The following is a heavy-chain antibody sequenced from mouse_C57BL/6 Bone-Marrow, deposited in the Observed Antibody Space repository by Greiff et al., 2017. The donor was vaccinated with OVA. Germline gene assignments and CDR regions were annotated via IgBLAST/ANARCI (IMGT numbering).Heavy chain of an antibody. CDR1: GFTFSSYA. V-gene: IGHV5-4*03. J-gene: IGHJ4*01. D-gene: IGHD2-5*01. CDR3: APLYYSNYAMDY. Sequence: EVKLMDSGGGLVKPGGSLKLSCAASGFTFSSYAMSWVRQTPEKRLEWVATISDGGSYTYYPDNVKGRFTISRDNAKNNLYLQMSHLKSEDTAMYYCAPLYYSNYAMDYWGQGTSVTVSS. CDR2: ISDGGSYT.